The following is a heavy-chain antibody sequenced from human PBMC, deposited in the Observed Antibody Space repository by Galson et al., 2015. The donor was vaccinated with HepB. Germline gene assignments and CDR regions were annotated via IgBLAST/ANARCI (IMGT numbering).Heavy chain of an antibody. CDR3: AREADHCGGDCYSRAY. D-gene: IGHD2-21*02. Sequence: SLRLSCAASGFTVSSNYMSWVRQAPGKGLEWVSVIYSGGSTYYADSVKGRFTISRDNTKNTLYLQMNSLRAEDTAVYYCAREADHCGGDCYSRAYWGQGTLVTVSS. V-gene: IGHV3-53*01. CDR2: IYSGGST. CDR1: GFTVSSNY. J-gene: IGHJ4*02.